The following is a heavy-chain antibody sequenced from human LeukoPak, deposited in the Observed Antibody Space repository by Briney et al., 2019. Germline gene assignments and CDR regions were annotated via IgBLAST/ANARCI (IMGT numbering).Heavy chain of an antibody. V-gene: IGHV3-21*01. CDR2: ISSSSSYI. Sequence: GGSLRLSCAASGFTFSDYYMNWVRQAPGKGLEWVSSISSSSSYIYYADSVKGRFTISRDNAKNSLYLQMNSLRAEDTAVYYCARGTLLWFGEYYHYFDYWGQGTLVTVSS. CDR3: ARGTLLWFGEYYHYFDY. D-gene: IGHD3-10*01. J-gene: IGHJ4*02. CDR1: GFTFSDYY.